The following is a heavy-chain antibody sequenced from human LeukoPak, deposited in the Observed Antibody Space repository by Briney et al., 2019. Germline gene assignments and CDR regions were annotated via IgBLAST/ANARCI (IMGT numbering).Heavy chain of an antibody. CDR3: ARVWELSFDY. V-gene: IGHV3-53*01. CDR2: FYNDGRT. D-gene: IGHD3-16*02. CDR1: GFSVSSDH. J-gene: IGHJ4*02. Sequence: PGGSLRLSCAASGFSVSSDHVSWVRQAPGKGLEWVSVFYNDGRTYYADSVKGRLTFSRDNSKNTLYLQMNSLRAEDTAVYYCARVWELSFDYWGQGTLVTVSS.